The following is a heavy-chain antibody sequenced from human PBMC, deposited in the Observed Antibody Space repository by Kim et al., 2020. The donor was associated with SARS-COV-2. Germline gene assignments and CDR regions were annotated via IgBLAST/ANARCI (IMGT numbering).Heavy chain of an antibody. CDR3: ARDRGGSPTL. CDR1: AGSISSCY. J-gene: IGHJ4*02. V-gene: IGHV4-4*07. D-gene: IGHD3-10*01. Sequence: SETLSLTCTVSAGSISSCYWSWIRQSAGKGLEWIGRIYASGGTNHNPSLKSRVIMSVDTSKNQLSLNLTSVTAADTAVYFCARDRGGSPTLWARGTLVTVSS. CDR2: IYASGGT.